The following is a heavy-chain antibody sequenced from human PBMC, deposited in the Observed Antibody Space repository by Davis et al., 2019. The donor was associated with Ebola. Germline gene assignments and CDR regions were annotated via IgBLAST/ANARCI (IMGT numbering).Heavy chain of an antibody. J-gene: IGHJ6*02. CDR2: IDDKGSA. CDR3: ASFSSTSYLGYSYSYYGVDV. D-gene: IGHD2-2*01. V-gene: IGHV4-59*11. CDR1: GGSISSHY. Sequence: PSETLSLTCSVSGGSISSHYWSWIRQPPCKGLEWIGHIDDKGSATYSPSLMSRVTISLDAPKKEISLKLTSVTAADTAVYYCASFSSTSYLGYSYSYYGVDVWGQGTTVTVSS.